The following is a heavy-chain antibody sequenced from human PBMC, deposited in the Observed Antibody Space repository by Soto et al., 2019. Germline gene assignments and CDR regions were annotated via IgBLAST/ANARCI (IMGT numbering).Heavy chain of an antibody. CDR2: IYYSGST. J-gene: IGHJ6*02. V-gene: IGHV4-39*01. CDR1: GGSFSGYY. D-gene: IGHD6-6*01. Sequence: SETLSLTCAVYGGSFSGYYWGWIRQPPGKGLEWIGSIYYSGSTYYNPSLKSRVTISVDTSKNQLSLKLSSATAADTAVYYCARSMYSTSAQLYYGMDVWGQGTTVTVSS. CDR3: ARSMYSTSAQLYYGMDV.